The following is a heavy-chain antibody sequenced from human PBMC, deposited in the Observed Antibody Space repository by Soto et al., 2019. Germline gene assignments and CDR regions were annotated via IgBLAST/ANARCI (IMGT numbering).Heavy chain of an antibody. D-gene: IGHD4-17*01. CDR3: ARDHDSVDYTVDY. CDR2: ISSGSSYT. CDR1: GFTFSTYT. V-gene: IGHV3-21*01. Sequence: VQLVESGGGLVKPGGSLRLSCAASGFTFSTYTMNWVRQAPGKGLEWVSSISSGSSYTFYADSVKGRFTISRDNAKNSLSLQMNSLRAEDTAVYYCARDHDSVDYTVDYWGQGTLVTVSS. J-gene: IGHJ4*02.